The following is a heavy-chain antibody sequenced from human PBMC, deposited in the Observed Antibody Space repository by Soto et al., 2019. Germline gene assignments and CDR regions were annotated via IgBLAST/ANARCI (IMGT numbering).Heavy chain of an antibody. CDR1: GGSITNSY. CDR3: AKEMPTIHSNWFDP. V-gene: IGHV4-59*01. CDR2: IYYTGST. D-gene: IGHD5-12*01. J-gene: IGHJ5*02. Sequence: QLQESGPGLVKPSETLSLTCTVSGGSITNSYWNWIRQPPGKGLEWIGCIYYTGSTNLNPSLKSRVSMSVDTSKNQFSLNLNSVTAADTAIYSCAKEMPTIHSNWFDPWGLGTLVIVSS.